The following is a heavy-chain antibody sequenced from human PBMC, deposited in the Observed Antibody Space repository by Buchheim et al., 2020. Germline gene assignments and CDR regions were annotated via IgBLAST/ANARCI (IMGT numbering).Heavy chain of an antibody. CDR3: ARGDGGSPSAYYFDY. CDR2: ISYTGST. V-gene: IGHV4-59*08. Sequence: QVQLQESGPGLVKPSETLSLTCSVSGDSISSHYWNWIRQPPGKGLDWIGYISYTGSTNYNPSLKSRVTISVDTSKNQFSMKLSSVTAADTAVYYCARGDGGSPSAYYFDYWGQGTL. CDR1: GDSISSHY. D-gene: IGHD4-23*01. J-gene: IGHJ4*02.